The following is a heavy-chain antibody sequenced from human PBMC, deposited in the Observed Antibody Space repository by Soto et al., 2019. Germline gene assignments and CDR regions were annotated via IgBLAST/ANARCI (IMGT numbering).Heavy chain of an antibody. D-gene: IGHD2-2*02. CDR2: IRNKANSYPT. CDR1: GFSAGDHY. Sequence: GGSLRLSCAASGFSAGDHYLEWVRQAPGKGLEWVGRIRNKANSYPTQYAASVEGRFTISRDDSDNSVYLQMNSLKTDDTAVYYCATGLYAGPYYYGMDVWGQGTTVTVS. CDR3: ATGLYAGPYYYGMDV. V-gene: IGHV3-72*01. J-gene: IGHJ6*02.